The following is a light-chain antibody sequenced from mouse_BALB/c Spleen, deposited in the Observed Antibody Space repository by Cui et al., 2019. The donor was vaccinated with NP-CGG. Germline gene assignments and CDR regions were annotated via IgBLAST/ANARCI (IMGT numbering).Light chain of an antibody. V-gene: IGLV1*01. CDR2: GTN. Sequence: QGVVTEDYALTTSPGETVTLTCRSITGAVTTSNYANWVQEKPDHLFTGLIGGTNNRAPGVPARFSGSLIGDKAALTITGAQTEDEAIYFCALWYSNHWVFGGGTKLTVL. CDR3: ALWYSNHWV. J-gene: IGLJ1*01. CDR1: TGAVTTSNY.